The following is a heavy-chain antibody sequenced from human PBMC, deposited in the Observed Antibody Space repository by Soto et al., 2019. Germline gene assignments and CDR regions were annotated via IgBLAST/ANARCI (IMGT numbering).Heavy chain of an antibody. D-gene: IGHD2-2*02. J-gene: IGHJ6*02. CDR3: ARDTVIVVVPAAIQYYYYYYGMDV. CDR2: ISASNGNT. CDR1: GYTFTSYG. Sequence: EASVKVSCKASGYTFTSYGITWVRQAPGQGLEWMGWISASNGNTNYAQKLQGRVTMTTDTSTSTAYMELRSLRSDDTAVYYCARDTVIVVVPAAIQYYYYYYGMDVWGQGTTVTVSS. V-gene: IGHV1-18*04.